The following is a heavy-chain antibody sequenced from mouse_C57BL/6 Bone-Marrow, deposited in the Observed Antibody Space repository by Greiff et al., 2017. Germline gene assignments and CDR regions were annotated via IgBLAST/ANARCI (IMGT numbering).Heavy chain of an antibody. CDR3: AREATVVEDGAMDY. CDR1: GFTFSDYY. V-gene: IGHV5-16*01. Sequence: EVKLVESEGGLVQPGSSMKLSCTASGFTFSDYYMAWVRQVPEKGLEWVANINYDGSSTYYLDSLKSRFIISRDNAKNILYLQMSSLKSEDTATYYCAREATVVEDGAMDYWGQGTSVTVSS. D-gene: IGHD1-1*01. J-gene: IGHJ4*01. CDR2: INYDGSST.